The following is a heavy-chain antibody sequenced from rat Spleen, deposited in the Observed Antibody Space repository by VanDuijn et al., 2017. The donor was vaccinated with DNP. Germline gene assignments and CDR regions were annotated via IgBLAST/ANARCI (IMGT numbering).Heavy chain of an antibody. Sequence: EVQLVESGGGLVQPGRSLKLSCAASGFTFSDYNMAWVRQAPKTGLEWVATISYDGSSTDHRDSVKGRFTISRDNAKSTLYLQMDSLRSEDTATYYCARQRVYTTHGEMDAWGQGTSVTVSS. CDR1: GFTFSDYN. CDR2: ISYDGSST. J-gene: IGHJ4*01. CDR3: ARQRVYTTHGEMDA. V-gene: IGHV5-7*01. D-gene: IGHD1-6*01.